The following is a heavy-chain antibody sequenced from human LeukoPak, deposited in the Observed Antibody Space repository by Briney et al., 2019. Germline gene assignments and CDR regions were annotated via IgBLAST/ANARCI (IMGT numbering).Heavy chain of an antibody. D-gene: IGHD6-13*01. Sequence: PGGSLRLSCAASGFTFSSYAMSWVRQAPGKGLEWVSAISGSGGSTYYADSVKGRFTISRDNSKNTLYLQMNSLRAEDTAVYYCAKDEGPVGRAAAGPYWGQGTLVTVSS. J-gene: IGHJ4*02. CDR2: ISGSGGST. V-gene: IGHV3-23*01. CDR1: GFTFSSYA. CDR3: AKDEGPVGRAAAGPY.